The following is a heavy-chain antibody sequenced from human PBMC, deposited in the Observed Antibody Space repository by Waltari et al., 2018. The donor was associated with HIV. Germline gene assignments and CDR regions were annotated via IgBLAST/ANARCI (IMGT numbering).Heavy chain of an antibody. CDR1: GFTFSSYG. J-gene: IGHJ4*02. CDR3: ARGASGWSPGY. V-gene: IGHV3-30*03. Sequence: QVQLVESGGGVVQPGRSLRLSFAASGFTFSSYGMHWVRQAPGKGLEWVTVISYYGDNKYYADSVKGRFTISRDNSKNTLYLQMNSLRPEDTAVYYCARGASGWSPGYWGQGTLVTVSS. D-gene: IGHD6-19*01. CDR2: ISYYGDNK.